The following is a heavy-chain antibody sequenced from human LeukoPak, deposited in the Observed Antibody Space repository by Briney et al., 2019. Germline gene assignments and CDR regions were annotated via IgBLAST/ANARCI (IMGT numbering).Heavy chain of an antibody. CDR3: ARGGGIKRFEAFDI. V-gene: IGHV1-3*04. CDR2: INTANGDT. D-gene: IGHD1-14*01. J-gene: IGHJ3*02. CDR1: GYTFVSYA. Sequence: ASVKVSCKASGYTFVSYAIHWVRQAPGQRLEWMGSINTANGDTKYSQNFQGRVTITRDTSANTPYMELSSLRSDDTAVYYCARGGGIKRFEAFDIWGQGTMVTVSS.